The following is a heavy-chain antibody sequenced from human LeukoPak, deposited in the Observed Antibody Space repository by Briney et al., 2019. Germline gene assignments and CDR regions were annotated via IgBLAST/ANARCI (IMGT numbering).Heavy chain of an antibody. CDR1: GGPISSRSCY. D-gene: IGHD6-19*01. J-gene: IGHJ4*02. V-gene: IGHV4-39*07. Sequence: SETLSLTCAVSGGPISSRSCYWGWIRQPPGKGLEWIGSIYYTGSTYHNPSLKSRVTMSVDTSMNQFSLNLSSVTAADTAVYYCARGLSSSGWLYFDYWGQGTLVTVSS. CDR3: ARGLSSSGWLYFDY. CDR2: IYYTGST.